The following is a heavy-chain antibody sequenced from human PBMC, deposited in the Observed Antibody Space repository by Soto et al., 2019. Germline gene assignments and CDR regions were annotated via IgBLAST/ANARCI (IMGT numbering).Heavy chain of an antibody. Sequence: QVQLVESGGGLVKPGGSLRLSCAVSGFTFSDFYMSWIRQAPGKGLEWVSYIGSSSSYTNYADSVKGRFTISRDNAKNSLYLQTNSLRVEDTAVYHCARGHGDMDVWGQGPTVTLSS. J-gene: IGHJ6*02. CDR1: GFTFSDFY. CDR3: ARGHGDMDV. CDR2: IGSSSSYT. V-gene: IGHV3-11*06.